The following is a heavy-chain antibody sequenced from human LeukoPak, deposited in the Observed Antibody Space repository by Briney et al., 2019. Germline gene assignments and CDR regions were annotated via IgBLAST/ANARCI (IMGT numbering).Heavy chain of an antibody. J-gene: IGHJ6*03. V-gene: IGHV1-8*01. CDR3: ARAVRGVVVPAATIGRDYYYYMDV. D-gene: IGHD2-2*01. Sequence: ASVKVSCKASGYTFTSYDINWVRQATGQGLEWLGWMNPNSGNTGYAQKFQGRVTITRHTSISTAYMELSSLRSEDTAVYYCARAVRGVVVPAATIGRDYYYYMDVWGKGTTVTVSS. CDR2: MNPNSGNT. CDR1: GYTFTSYD.